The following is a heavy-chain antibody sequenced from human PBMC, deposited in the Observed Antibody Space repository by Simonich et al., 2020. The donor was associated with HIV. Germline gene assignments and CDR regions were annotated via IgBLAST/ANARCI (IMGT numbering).Heavy chain of an antibody. Sequence: QVQLQQWGAGLLKPSETLSLTCAVYGGSLSGYYWSWIRQPPGKGLEGIGEINHSGSTNYNPSLKSRFTISVDTSKNQFSLKLSSVTAADTAVYYCARGFYQRLYYFDYWGQGTLVTVSS. CDR1: GGSLSGYY. CDR2: INHSGST. V-gene: IGHV4-34*01. CDR3: ARGFYQRLYYFDY. D-gene: IGHD2-2*01. J-gene: IGHJ4*02.